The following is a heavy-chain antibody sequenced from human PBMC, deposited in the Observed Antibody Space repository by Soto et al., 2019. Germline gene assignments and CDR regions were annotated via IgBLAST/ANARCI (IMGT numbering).Heavy chain of an antibody. D-gene: IGHD2-2*01. V-gene: IGHV1-2*02. CDR3: ARERYQVISDGMDV. J-gene: IGHJ6*02. Sequence: ASVKVSCKASGYTFTGYYIHWVREAPGQGLEWMGLINPQTGGTSYAQKFQGRVTLSRDTSINPAYLELRRLKFDDAAVYFCARERYQVISDGMDVGVQGTTVTVSS. CDR1: GYTFTGYY. CDR2: INPQTGGT.